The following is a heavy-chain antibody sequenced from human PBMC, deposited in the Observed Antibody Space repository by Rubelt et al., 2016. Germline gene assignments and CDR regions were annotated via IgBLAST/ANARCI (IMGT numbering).Heavy chain of an antibody. CDR1: GFTFSSYS. Sequence: EVQLVESGGGLVKPGGSLRLSCAASGFTFSSYSMNWVRQAPGKGLEWVSYISSSSSTIYYADSVKGRFTISRDNAKNSLYLEMNSLRDEDTAVYYCARPGGDEYSYGYRGYYFDYWGQGTLVTVSS. J-gene: IGHJ4*02. D-gene: IGHD5-18*01. V-gene: IGHV3-48*02. CDR2: ISSSSSTI. CDR3: ARPGGDEYSYGYRGYYFDY.